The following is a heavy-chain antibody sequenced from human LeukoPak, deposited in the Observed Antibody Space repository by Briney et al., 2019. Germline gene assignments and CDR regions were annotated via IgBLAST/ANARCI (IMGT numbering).Heavy chain of an antibody. CDR1: GGSINSYY. Sequence: PSETLSLTCTVSGGSINSYYWSWIRQPPGKGLEWIGYIYYSGSTNYNPSLKSRVTISVDTSKNQFSLKLSSVTAADTAVYYCARHTQSSGSYIIWGQGTLVTVSS. J-gene: IGHJ4*02. CDR3: ARHTQSSGSYII. D-gene: IGHD1-26*01. CDR2: IYYSGST. V-gene: IGHV4-59*08.